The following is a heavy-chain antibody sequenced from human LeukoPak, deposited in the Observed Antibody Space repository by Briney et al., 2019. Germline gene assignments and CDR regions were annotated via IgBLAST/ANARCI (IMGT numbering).Heavy chain of an antibody. J-gene: IGHJ4*02. D-gene: IGHD4-23*01. CDR3: ARAHDYGGTFDY. CDR2: ISSSGSTI. V-gene: IGHV3-11*01. CDR1: GFTFSDYY. Sequence: GGSLRLSCAASGFTFSDYYMSWIRQAPGKGREGVLYISSSGSTIYSADSVKGRFTISRDNAKNSLYLQMNSLRAEDTAVYYCARAHDYGGTFDYWGQGTLVTVSS.